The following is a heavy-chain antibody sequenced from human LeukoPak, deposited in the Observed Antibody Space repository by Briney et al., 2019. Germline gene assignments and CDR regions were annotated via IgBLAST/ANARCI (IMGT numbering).Heavy chain of an antibody. CDR2: INAGNGNT. CDR1: GYTFTSYA. D-gene: IGHD3-9*01. V-gene: IGHV1-3*01. Sequence: ASVKVSCKASGYTFTSYAMHWVRQAPGQRLGWMGWINAGNGNTKYSQKFQGRVTITRDTSASTAYMELSSLRSEDTAVYYCARGPYLRYFDWLCFDYWGQGTLVTVSS. J-gene: IGHJ4*02. CDR3: ARGPYLRYFDWLCFDY.